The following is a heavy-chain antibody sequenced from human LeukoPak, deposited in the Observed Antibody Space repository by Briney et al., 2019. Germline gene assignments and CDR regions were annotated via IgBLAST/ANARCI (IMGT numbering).Heavy chain of an antibody. Sequence: TXSLXCXVSGGSIXDYHWTWIRQPPGXALEYIGYIYNRGTTCYNPSLKSRVTISADTSKKQFSLKLTSLTAADTAVYYCARGAGGYRFDPWGQGTLVTVSS. V-gene: IGHV4-59*01. CDR1: GGSIXDYH. J-gene: IGHJ5*02. CDR3: ARGAGGYRFDP. CDR2: IYNRGTT. D-gene: IGHD1-1*01.